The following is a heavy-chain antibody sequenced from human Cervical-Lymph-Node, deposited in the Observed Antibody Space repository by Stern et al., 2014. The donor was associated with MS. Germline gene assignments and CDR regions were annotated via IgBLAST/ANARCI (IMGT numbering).Heavy chain of an antibody. CDR1: GTYTTSNY. CDR2: IHDTGST. CDR3: ARLAASSSGPFDY. Sequence: QLVESGPGLVKPSETLSLTCSVSGTYTTSNYWSWVRQSPGKGLEWIGNIHDTGSTNYNPSLKSLVSMSVDTSKNQFSVKVTSVTAADTAVYYCARLAASSSGPFDYWGQGTLVTVSS. V-gene: IGHV4-4*09. D-gene: IGHD3-22*01. J-gene: IGHJ4*02.